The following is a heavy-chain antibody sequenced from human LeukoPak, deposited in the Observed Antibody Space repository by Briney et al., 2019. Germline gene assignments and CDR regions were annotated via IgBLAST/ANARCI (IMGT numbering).Heavy chain of an antibody. D-gene: IGHD1-14*01. CDR2: ISYDGSAK. Sequence: GGSLRLSCAASTFTFSTYGMHWVRQAPGKGLEWVAVISYDGSAKFYADSLKGRFTISRDNPRNTLFLEINSLRTDDTAVYYCARGGTVPWVYWGQGTLVTVSS. V-gene: IGHV3-30*03. CDR1: TFTFSTYG. J-gene: IGHJ4*02. CDR3: ARGGTVPWVY.